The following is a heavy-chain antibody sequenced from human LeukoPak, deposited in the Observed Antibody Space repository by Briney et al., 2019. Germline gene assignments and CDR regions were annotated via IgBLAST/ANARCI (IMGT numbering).Heavy chain of an antibody. CDR1: GGTFSTYA. J-gene: IGHJ2*01. Sequence: SCKASGGTFSTYAMSWVRQAPGKGLEWVSAISGSSSSTYFADSVKGRFTISRDNSKNTLYLQMNSLRAEDTAVYYCARDRDLYCSRTSCYPRYFDLWGRGTLVTVSS. CDR2: ISGSSSST. CDR3: ARDRDLYCSRTSCYPRYFDL. V-gene: IGHV3-23*01. D-gene: IGHD2-2*01.